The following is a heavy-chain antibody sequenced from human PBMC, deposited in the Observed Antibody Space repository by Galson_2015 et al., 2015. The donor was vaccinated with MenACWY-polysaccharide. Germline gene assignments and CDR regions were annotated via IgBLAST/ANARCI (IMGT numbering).Heavy chain of an antibody. D-gene: IGHD6-25*01. V-gene: IGHV3-23*01. Sequence: SLRLSCAGSGFTFNSYTMSWVRQAPGKGLEWVSGVSGSGASTYYADSVKGRFTISRDNSRNTLYLQMNSLRAEDTAIYYCANPGLSTGRSSDVDFWGQGTLVTVSS. CDR3: ANPGLSTGRSSDVDF. CDR2: VSGSGAST. J-gene: IGHJ4*02. CDR1: GFTFNSYT.